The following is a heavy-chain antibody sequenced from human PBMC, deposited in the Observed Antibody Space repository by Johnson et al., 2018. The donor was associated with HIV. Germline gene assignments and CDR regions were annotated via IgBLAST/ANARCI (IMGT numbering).Heavy chain of an antibody. CDR2: IKSKTGGGTT. CDR3: TRGEGGYFYDSSGYYHRPDDAFEI. CDR1: GITFSDAW. D-gene: IGHD3-22*01. Sequence: VQLVESGGGLVKPGGSLRLSCAASGITFSDAWMSWVRQAPGQGLAWIGLIKSKTGGGTTDDAAPVKGMFNISRADSKNTVHLQMNSLRAEDTAVYFCTRGEGGYFYDSSGYYHRPDDAFEIWGQGTMVTVSS. V-gene: IGHV3-15*01. J-gene: IGHJ3*02.